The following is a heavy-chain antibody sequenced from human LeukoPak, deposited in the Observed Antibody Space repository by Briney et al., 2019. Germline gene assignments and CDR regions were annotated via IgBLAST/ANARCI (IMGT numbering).Heavy chain of an antibody. J-gene: IGHJ4*02. V-gene: IGHV4-4*07. CDR3: ANSISMDFQY. Sequence: PSETLSLTCTVSGGSVSSHYWNWIRQPAGKGLEWIGRIYNGGSTNYNPSLESRVTISLDMSKNQFSLKLTSVTAADTAVYYCANSISMDFQYWGQGTLVTVSS. D-gene: IGHD2/OR15-2a*01. CDR1: GGSVSSHY. CDR2: IYNGGST.